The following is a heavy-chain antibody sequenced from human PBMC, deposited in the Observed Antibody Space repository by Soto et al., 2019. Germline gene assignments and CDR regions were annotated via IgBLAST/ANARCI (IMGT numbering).Heavy chain of an antibody. J-gene: IGHJ6*04. Sequence: SETRSITGAVSGYSISRSNLWGWIRQPRGKGLEWIGDIYYSGTTYYNPSRKSLVTMSVDTSKTQFSLKLSSVTAADPAVYYCARHGGYYYYGMDVWGKGTTVTVSS. V-gene: IGHV4-28*01. CDR2: IYYSGTT. CDR3: ARHGGYYYYGMDV. CDR1: GYSISRSNL.